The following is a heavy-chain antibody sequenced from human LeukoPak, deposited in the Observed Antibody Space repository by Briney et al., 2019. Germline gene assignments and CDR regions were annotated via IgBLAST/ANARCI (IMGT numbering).Heavy chain of an antibody. CDR3: ATYRQVLLPFES. D-gene: IGHD2-8*02. J-gene: IGHJ4*02. Sequence: GGSLRPSCAASGFTFNNYNINWVRQPPGKGLEWVSSIFPSGGEIHYADSVRGRFTISRDNSKSTLSLQMNSLRAEDTAIYYCATYRQVLLPFESWGQGTLVTVSS. CDR2: IFPSGGEI. V-gene: IGHV3-23*01. CDR1: GFTFNNYN.